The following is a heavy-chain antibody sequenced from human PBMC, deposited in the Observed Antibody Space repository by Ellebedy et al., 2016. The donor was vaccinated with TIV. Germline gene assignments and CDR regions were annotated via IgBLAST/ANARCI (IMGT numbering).Heavy chain of an antibody. Sequence: GESLKISCAASGFTFNTYSMNWVRQAPGKGLVWVARIQPDGTSATYAESVKGRFIISRDNAQNTLYLQMDSLRAEDTAVYYCATGSYSKGAFDYWGQGTLVTVSS. D-gene: IGHD1-26*01. V-gene: IGHV3-74*01. CDR3: ATGSYSKGAFDY. CDR2: IQPDGTSA. J-gene: IGHJ4*02. CDR1: GFTFNTYS.